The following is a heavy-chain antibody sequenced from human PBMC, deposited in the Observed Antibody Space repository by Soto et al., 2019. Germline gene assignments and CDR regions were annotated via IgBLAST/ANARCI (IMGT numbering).Heavy chain of an antibody. D-gene: IGHD1-26*01. CDR3: ATKGAVGATYFFDY. J-gene: IGHJ4*02. Sequence: ESGGGLVQPGGSLRLSCAASGFTFSSYAMSWVRQAPGKGLEWVSAISGGRGSTHYADSVKGRFTISRDTSKNTLYLQMNSLRAADTAVYYCATKGAVGATYFFDYWGQGALVTVSS. CDR2: ISGGRGST. V-gene: IGHV3-23*01. CDR1: GFTFSSYA.